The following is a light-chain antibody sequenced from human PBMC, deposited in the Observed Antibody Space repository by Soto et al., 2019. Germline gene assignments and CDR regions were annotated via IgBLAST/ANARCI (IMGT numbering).Light chain of an antibody. CDR1: QSVSSN. Sequence: DIEMTQSPATLSASLGERVTLSCRASQSVSSNLAWYQQKPGQAPKLLIYGASSRATGIPARFSDSGSGTEFTLTISSLQSEDFAIYYCQQNNNWPPLTFGGGTKVEIK. CDR3: QQNNNWPPLT. V-gene: IGKV3-15*01. J-gene: IGKJ4*01. CDR2: GAS.